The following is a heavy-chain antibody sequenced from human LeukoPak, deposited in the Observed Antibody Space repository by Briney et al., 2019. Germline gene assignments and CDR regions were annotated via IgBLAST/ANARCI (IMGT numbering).Heavy chain of an antibody. CDR1: GGSISNSSYY. CDR2: IYYSGST. V-gene: IGHV4-61*01. CDR3: AREGPTRLGYCSGGSCQPLDY. D-gene: IGHD2-15*01. J-gene: IGHJ4*02. Sequence: SETLSLTCTVSGGSISNSSYYWSWTRQPPGKGLEWIGYIYYSGSTNYNPSLKSRVTISVDTSKNQFSLKLSSVTAADTAVYYCAREGPTRLGYCSGGSCQPLDYWGQGTLVTVSS.